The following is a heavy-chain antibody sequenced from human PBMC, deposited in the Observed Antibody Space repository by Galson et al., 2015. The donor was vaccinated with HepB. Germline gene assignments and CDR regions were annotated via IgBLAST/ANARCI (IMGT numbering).Heavy chain of an antibody. CDR2: IKQDGSEK. V-gene: IGHV3-7*03. CDR3: ARSSGWSSDY. D-gene: IGHD6-19*01. J-gene: IGHJ4*02. Sequence: SLRLYCAASGFTLNSHWMTWARQAPGKGLEWVGNIKQDGSEKNYVDSVKGRFTISRDNAKSSLYLQMNSLKVEDTAVYYCARSSGWSSDYWGQGTLVTVSS. CDR1: GFTLNSHW.